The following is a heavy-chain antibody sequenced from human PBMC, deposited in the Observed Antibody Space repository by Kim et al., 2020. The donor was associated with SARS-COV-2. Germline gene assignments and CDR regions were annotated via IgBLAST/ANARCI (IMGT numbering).Heavy chain of an antibody. J-gene: IGHJ4*02. D-gene: IGHD6-13*01. Sequence: DYAVSVKSRVIVNPDTSKNRLSLQLNSVTPEDTAVYYCARQIAAAGALDYWGQGTLVTVSS. CDR3: ARQIAAAGALDY. V-gene: IGHV6-1*01.